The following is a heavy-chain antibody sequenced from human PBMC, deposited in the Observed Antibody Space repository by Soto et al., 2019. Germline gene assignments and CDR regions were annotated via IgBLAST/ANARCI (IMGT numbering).Heavy chain of an antibody. J-gene: IGHJ5*02. CDR2: ISGSGGST. CDR3: AQDPNLQDFLYSCFDP. V-gene: IGHV3-23*01. CDR1: GFTFSSYA. Sequence: PGGSLRLSCAASGFTFSSYAMSWVRQAPGKGLEWVSAISGSGGSTYYADSVKGRFTISRDNSKNTLYLQMNSLRAEDTAVYYCAQDPNLQDFLYSCFDPWGQGTLVTVSS. D-gene: IGHD3-3*01.